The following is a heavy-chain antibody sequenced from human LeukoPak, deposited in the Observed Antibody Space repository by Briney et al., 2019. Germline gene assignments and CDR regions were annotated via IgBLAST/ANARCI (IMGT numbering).Heavy chain of an antibody. J-gene: IGHJ6*03. CDR2: IYPGDSDT. CDR1: GYSFTNYW. Sequence: GESLNLYCKGSGYSFTNYWIGWVRQMPGRGLEWMGIIYPGDSDTRYSPSFQGQVTISADKSISTAYLQWNSLKASDTAMYYCARHLKMARYHYYMDVWGKETNVTVSS. V-gene: IGHV5-51*01. CDR3: ARHLKMARYHYYMDV. D-gene: IGHD5-24*01.